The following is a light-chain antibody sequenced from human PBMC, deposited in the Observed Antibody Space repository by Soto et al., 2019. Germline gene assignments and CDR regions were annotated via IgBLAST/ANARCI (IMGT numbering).Light chain of an antibody. CDR3: QSSHQNYQV. CDR2: ENT. J-gene: IGLJ3*02. V-gene: IGLV6-57*04. Sequence: NFMLTQPHSVSEAPGKTVTIPCTRSGGNIASDSVQWYQQRPGSVPTPLIYENTQRPSRVPSRFSGSIDSSSNSASLTIAGLQPEDEADYYWQSSHQNYQVFGGGTKLTVL. CDR1: GGNIASDS.